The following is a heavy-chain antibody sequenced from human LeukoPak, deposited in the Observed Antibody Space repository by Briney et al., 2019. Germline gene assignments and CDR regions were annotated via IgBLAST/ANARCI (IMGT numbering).Heavy chain of an antibody. J-gene: IGHJ4*02. CDR1: GFTFTDYY. CDR3: ARSYSSGWYYFDY. Sequence: GGSLRLSCTVSGFTFTDYYLSWIRQAPGKGLEWLSYISSPGDSIFYADSVKGRFTVSRDNAKNSLYLQMNSLRAEDTAVYYCARSYSSGWYYFDYWGQGTLVTVSS. V-gene: IGHV3-11*04. D-gene: IGHD6-19*01. CDR2: ISSPGDSI.